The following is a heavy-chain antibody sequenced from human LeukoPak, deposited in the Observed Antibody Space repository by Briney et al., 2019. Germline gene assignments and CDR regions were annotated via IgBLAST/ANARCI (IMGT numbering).Heavy chain of an antibody. CDR3: TTVGSIRGSGSLGIY. V-gene: IGHV3-15*01. D-gene: IGHD3-10*01. CDR1: GFTFTNAW. CDR2: IKSKTDGGTT. J-gene: IGHJ4*02. Sequence: PGGSLRLSCAASGFTFTNAWMSWVRQAPGKGLEWVGRIKSKTDGGTTDYAAPVKGRFTISRDDSKNTLYLQMNSLKTEDTAVYYCTTVGSIRGSGSLGIYWGQGTLVTVSS.